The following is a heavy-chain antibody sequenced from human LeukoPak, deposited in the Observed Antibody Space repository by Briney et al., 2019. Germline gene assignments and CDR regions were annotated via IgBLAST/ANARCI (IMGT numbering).Heavy chain of an antibody. CDR1: GFTLRSYW. CDR3: VSGRDLDY. D-gene: IGHD5-24*01. J-gene: IGHJ4*02. Sequence: GGSLRLSCAASGFTLRSYWMSWVRQAPGKGLEWVANIKDDGSEKYYVDSVKGRFIVSRDNAKNALHLQMNGLRADDMAVYYCVSGRDLDYWGQGALVTVSS. CDR2: IKDDGSEK. V-gene: IGHV3-7*01.